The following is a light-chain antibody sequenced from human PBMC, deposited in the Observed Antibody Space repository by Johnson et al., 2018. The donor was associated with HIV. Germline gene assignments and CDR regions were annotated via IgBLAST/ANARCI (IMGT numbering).Light chain of an antibody. V-gene: IGLV1-51*02. CDR2: EDN. CDR3: GTWDISLSAGGV. J-gene: IGLJ1*01. CDR1: ISNIESYF. Sequence: QSALTQPPSVSAAPGQRVNISCSGNISNIESYFVSWYQQLPGAAPTLLIYEDNKRPSGIPDRFSGSKSGTSATLGITGLHTGDGADYYCGTWDISLSAGGVFGTGTKVTVL.